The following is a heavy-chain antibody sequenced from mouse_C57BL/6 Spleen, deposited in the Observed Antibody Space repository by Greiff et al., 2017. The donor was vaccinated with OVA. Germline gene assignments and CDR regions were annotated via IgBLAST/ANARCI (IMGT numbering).Heavy chain of an antibody. CDR1: GFTFSDYG. CDR3: ARAANWPYYFDY. V-gene: IGHV5-17*01. Sequence: EVQGVEPGGGLVKPGGSLKLSCAASGFTFSDYGMHWVRQAPEKGLEWVAYISSGSSTIYYADTVKGRSTISRDNAKNTLFLQMTSLRSEDTAMYYCARAANWPYYFDYWGQGTTLTVSS. J-gene: IGHJ2*01. CDR2: ISSGSSTI. D-gene: IGHD4-1*01.